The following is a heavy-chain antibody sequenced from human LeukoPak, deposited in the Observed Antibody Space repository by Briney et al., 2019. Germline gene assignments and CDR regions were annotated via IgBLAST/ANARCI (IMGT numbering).Heavy chain of an antibody. Sequence: SGPTLVNPTQTLTLTCTFSGFSLTTSGVGVGWIRQPPGKALEWLALITWDDQKVYSPSLQSRLSITKDTSKNQVVLTMTNVDPVDTATYYCAHRRDSSGYQYRWWFAPWGQEPWSPSPQ. CDR2: ITWDDQK. V-gene: IGHV2-5*02. CDR1: GFSLTTSGVG. D-gene: IGHD3-22*01. CDR3: AHRRDSSGYQYRWWFAP. J-gene: IGHJ5*02.